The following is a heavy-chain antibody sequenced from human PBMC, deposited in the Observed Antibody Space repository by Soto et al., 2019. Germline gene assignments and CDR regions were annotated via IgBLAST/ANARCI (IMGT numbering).Heavy chain of an antibody. CDR1: GGSISSSSYY. V-gene: IGHV4-39*01. CDR2: IYYSGST. Sequence: SETLSLTCTVSGGSISSSSYYWGWIRQPPGKWLEWIGSIYYSGSTYYNPSLKSRVTISVDTSKNQFSLKLSSVTAADTAVYYCARPGIVDFWSGYSYYYGMDVWGQGTTVTVYS. CDR3: ARPGIVDFWSGYSYYYGMDV. D-gene: IGHD3-3*01. J-gene: IGHJ6*02.